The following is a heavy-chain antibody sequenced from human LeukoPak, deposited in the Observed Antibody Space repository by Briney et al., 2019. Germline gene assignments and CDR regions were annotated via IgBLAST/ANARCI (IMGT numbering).Heavy chain of an antibody. CDR1: GYTFTSYD. CDR2: RNPNRGNK. Sequence: ASVKVSCKASGYTFTSYDCNWVGQASGQGLEGMGWRNPNRGNKCYAQKFRGGVTMTRQSSFRTAYVSVNGLSADETAGCYCASSHHCSSTSSYSHWGQGTLVTVPS. V-gene: IGHV1-8*01. D-gene: IGHD2-2*01. CDR3: ASSHHCSSTSSYSH. J-gene: IGHJ4*02.